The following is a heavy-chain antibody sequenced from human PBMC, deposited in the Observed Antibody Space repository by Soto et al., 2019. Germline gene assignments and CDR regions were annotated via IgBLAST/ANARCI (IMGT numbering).Heavy chain of an antibody. D-gene: IGHD5-18*01. J-gene: IGHJ3*02. CDR3: ARETDTNDAFDI. V-gene: IGHV4-59*01. CDR1: GGSISSYY. Sequence: PSETLSLTCTVSGGSISSYYWSWIRQPPGKGLEWIGYIYYSGSTNYNPSLKSRVTISVDTSKNQFSLKLSSVTAADTAVYYCARETDTNDAFDIWGQGTMVTVSS. CDR2: IYYSGST.